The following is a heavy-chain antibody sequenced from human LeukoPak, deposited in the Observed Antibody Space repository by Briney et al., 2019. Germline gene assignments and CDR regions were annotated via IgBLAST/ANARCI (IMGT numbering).Heavy chain of an antibody. J-gene: IGHJ4*02. V-gene: IGHV1-46*01. CDR1: GYTFTSYY. Sequence: ASVKVSCKASGYTFTSYYMHWVRQAPGQGLEWMGIINPSGGSTSYAQKFQGRVTMTRDMSTSTVYMELSSLRSEDTAVYYCARFPGDSSGYSPFDYWGQGTLVTVSS. CDR3: ARFPGDSSGYSPFDY. D-gene: IGHD3-22*01. CDR2: INPSGGST.